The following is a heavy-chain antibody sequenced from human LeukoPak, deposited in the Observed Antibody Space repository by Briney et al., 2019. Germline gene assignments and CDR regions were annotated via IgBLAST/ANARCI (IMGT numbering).Heavy chain of an antibody. J-gene: IGHJ4*02. V-gene: IGHV4-34*01. CDR3: SRGRQGLYYDFLSGYYGGTIFDY. D-gene: IGHD3-3*01. Sequence: SETLSLTCAVYGGSFSGYYWSWIRQPPGKGLEWIGEINHSGSTNYNPSLKSRVTISVDTSKNQFSLKLSSVTAADTAVYYCSRGRQGLYYDFLSGYYGGTIFDYWGQGTLVTVSS. CDR2: INHSGST. CDR1: GGSFSGYY.